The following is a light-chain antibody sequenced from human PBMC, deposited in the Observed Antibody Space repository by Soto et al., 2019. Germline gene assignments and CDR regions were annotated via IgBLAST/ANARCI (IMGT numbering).Light chain of an antibody. J-gene: IGLJ3*02. CDR1: SSDIGNYDF. CDR2: EVS. V-gene: IGLV2-14*01. Sequence: QSALTQPASVSGSPGQSITISCTGTSSDIGNYDFVSWYQQVPGTAPKAMIYEVSSRPSGVSNRFSGSKSGNTASLTISGLQAEDEAYYFCQSHDNTLITSWVFGGGTKVTVL. CDR3: QSHDNTLITSWV.